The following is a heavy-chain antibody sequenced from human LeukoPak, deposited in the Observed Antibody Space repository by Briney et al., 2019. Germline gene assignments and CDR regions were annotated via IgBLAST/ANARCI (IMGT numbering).Heavy chain of an antibody. CDR3: ARDATRGIGGSYDLDF. CDR1: GYNFSSYY. CDR2: LNPSRGTT. J-gene: IGHJ4*02. D-gene: IGHD3-16*01. Sequence: GASVKVSCKASGYNFSSYYIQWVRQDPGQGLEWMGLLNPSRGTTAYAPKFQGRVTMTRDTSSNTVYTELRGLRSDDTAIYYCARDATRGIGGSYDLDFWGQGSLVTVSS. V-gene: IGHV1-46*01.